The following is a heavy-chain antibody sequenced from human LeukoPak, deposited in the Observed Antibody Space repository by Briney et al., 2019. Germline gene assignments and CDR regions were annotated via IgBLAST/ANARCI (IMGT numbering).Heavy chain of an antibody. CDR1: GGSISSGDYY. J-gene: IGHJ5*02. V-gene: IGHV4-30-4*08. CDR3: AREGTGYWSSTSYCYWFDP. CDR2: IYYSGST. D-gene: IGHD2-2*01. Sequence: PSETLSLTCTVSGGSISSGDYYWSWIRQPPGKGLEWIGYIYYSGSTYYNPSLKSRVTISVDTSKNQFSLKLSSVTAADTAVYYCAREGTGYWSSTSYCYWFDPWGQGTLVTVS.